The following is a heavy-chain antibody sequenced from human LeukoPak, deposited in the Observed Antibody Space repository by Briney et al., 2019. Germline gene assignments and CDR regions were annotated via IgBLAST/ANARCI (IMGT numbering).Heavy chain of an antibody. CDR3: ARGLIIAAAVAGY. CDR2: INHSGST. CDR1: GGSFSGYY. D-gene: IGHD6-13*01. J-gene: IGHJ4*02. Sequence: PSETLSLTCAVHGGSFSGYYWSWIRQPPGKGLEWIGEINHSGSTNYNPSLKSRVTISVDTSKNQFSLKLSSVTAADTAVYYCARGLIIAAAVAGYWGQGTLVTVSS. V-gene: IGHV4-34*01.